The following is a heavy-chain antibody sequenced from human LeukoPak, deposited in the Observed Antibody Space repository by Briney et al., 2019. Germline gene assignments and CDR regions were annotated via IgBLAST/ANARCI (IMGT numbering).Heavy chain of an antibody. CDR2: ISSSGSII. Sequence: TGGPLRLSCAASGFTFSSYEMNWVRQAPGKGLEWVSYISSSGSIIYYADSVKGRFTISRDNAKISLYLQMNSLRADDTAVYYCARAGGYSGYDSNWFDPWGQGTLVTVSS. CDR3: ARAGGYSGYDSNWFDP. V-gene: IGHV3-48*03. J-gene: IGHJ5*02. D-gene: IGHD5-12*01. CDR1: GFTFSSYE.